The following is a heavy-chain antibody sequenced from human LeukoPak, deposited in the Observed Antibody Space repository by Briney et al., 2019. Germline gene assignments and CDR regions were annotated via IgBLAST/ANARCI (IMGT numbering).Heavy chain of an antibody. CDR1: GYSTSGGYF. J-gene: IGHJ6*03. D-gene: IGHD3-22*01. CDR3: ARGPYYYESSGYLSYYYYYMDV. V-gene: IGHV4-38-2*01. CDR2: INHIVST. Sequence: PSETLSLSRAVSGYSTSGGYFWGWTRQPPGKGREWIGSINHIVSTYYNPSLKSRVTISTDTSKNQFSLKLSSVTAADTGVYYCARGPYYYESSGYLSYYYYYMDVWDRGTTVTVSS.